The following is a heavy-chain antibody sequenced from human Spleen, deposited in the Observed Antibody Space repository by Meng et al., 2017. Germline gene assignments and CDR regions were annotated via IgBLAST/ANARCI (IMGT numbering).Heavy chain of an antibody. D-gene: IGHD6-19*01. CDR3: ARDEGPGVAGTVLG. J-gene: IGHJ4*02. Sequence: ESLKISCAVDGGSFSGYHWSWIRQPPGKGLEWIGKINHSGSTNYNPSLKSRVTISVDTSKNQFSLKLSSVTAADTAVYYCARDEGPGVAGTVLGWGQGTLVTVSS. CDR1: GGSFSGYH. CDR2: INHSGST. V-gene: IGHV4-34*01.